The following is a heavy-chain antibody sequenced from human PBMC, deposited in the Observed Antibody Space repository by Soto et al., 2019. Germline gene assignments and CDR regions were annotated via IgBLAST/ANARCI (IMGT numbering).Heavy chain of an antibody. D-gene: IGHD3-22*01. V-gene: IGHV4-4*02. CDR2: IYHSGST. Sequence: QVELQESGPGLVKPSGTLSLTCVVSGNSISTTNWWSWVRQSPGKGLEWIGEIYHSGSTNYNPSLKSRVTTSVDKSKNQLSLKLSSATAADTAVYYCARDVGYHYDGSPSGDFEFWGQGTLVTVSS. CDR1: GNSISTTNW. CDR3: ARDVGYHYDGSPSGDFEF. J-gene: IGHJ4*02.